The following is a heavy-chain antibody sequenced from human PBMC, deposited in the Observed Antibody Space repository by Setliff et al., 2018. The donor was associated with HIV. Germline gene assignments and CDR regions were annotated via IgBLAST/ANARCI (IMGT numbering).Heavy chain of an antibody. V-gene: IGHV4-4*07. CDR3: ARVRLTMIMMVDYFDQ. CDR1: GGSISNFY. CDR2: IYSTGDT. D-gene: IGHD3-22*01. J-gene: IGHJ4*02. Sequence: KPSETLSLTCNVSGGSISNFYWSWIRQPPGKGLEWVGHIYSTGDTNYNPSLKSRVTLSADTSKNQLSLSLTSVTAADTAVYYCARVRLTMIMMVDYFDQWGQGTLVTVSS.